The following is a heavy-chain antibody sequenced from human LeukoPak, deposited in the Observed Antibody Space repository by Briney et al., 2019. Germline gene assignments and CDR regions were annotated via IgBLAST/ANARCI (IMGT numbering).Heavy chain of an antibody. V-gene: IGHV1-2*02. D-gene: IGHD3-3*01. J-gene: IGHJ4*02. CDR3: ARVGPAGILRFLEWFDY. CDR2: INPNSGGT. CDR1: GYTFTGYY. Sequence: ASVKVSCKASGYTFTGYYMHWVRQAPGQGLEWMGWINPNSGGTNYAQKFQGRVTMTRDTSISTAYMELSRLRSDDTAVYYCARVGPAGILRFLEWFDYWGQGTLVTVSS.